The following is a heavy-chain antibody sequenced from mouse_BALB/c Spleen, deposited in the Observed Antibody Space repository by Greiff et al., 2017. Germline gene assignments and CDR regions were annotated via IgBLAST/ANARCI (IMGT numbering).Heavy chain of an antibody. CDR1: GFTFSSFG. CDR2: ISSGSSTI. D-gene: IGHD1-1*01. Sequence: DVKLVESGGGLVQPGGSRKLSCAASGFTFSSFGMHWVRQAPEKGLEWVAYISSGSSTIYYADTVKGRFTISRDNPKNTLFLQMTSLRSEDTAMYYCARKGVYYYGSSDAMDYWGQGTSVTVSS. V-gene: IGHV5-17*02. CDR3: ARKGVYYYGSSDAMDY. J-gene: IGHJ4*01.